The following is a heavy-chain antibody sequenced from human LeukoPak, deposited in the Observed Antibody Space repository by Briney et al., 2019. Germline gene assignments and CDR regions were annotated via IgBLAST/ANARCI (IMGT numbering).Heavy chain of an antibody. Sequence: GGSLRLSCAPSGFPFSSYWMLWVRHAPGKGLVWVSRISGDGTIKTYADFVRGRFTISRDNTKNMLYLQMNSLKVEDTATYFCSRSQFDYWGQGVLVTVSS. CDR1: GFPFSSYW. CDR3: SRSQFDY. V-gene: IGHV3-74*03. CDR2: ISGDGTIK. J-gene: IGHJ4*02.